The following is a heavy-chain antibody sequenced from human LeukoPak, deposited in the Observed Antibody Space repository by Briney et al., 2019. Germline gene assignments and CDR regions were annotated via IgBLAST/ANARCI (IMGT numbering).Heavy chain of an antibody. CDR2: IYYSGST. Sequence: PSETLSLTCTVSGGSISSYYWSWIRQPPGKGLEWIGYIYYSGSTNYNPSLKSRVTISVDTSKSQFSLKLSSVTAADTAVYYCARDYYDSRAYWFDPWGQGTLVTVSS. V-gene: IGHV4-59*01. D-gene: IGHD3-22*01. J-gene: IGHJ5*02. CDR1: GGSISSYY. CDR3: ARDYYDSRAYWFDP.